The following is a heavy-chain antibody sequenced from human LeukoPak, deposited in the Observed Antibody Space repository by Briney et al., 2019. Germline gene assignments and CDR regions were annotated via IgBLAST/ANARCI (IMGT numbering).Heavy chain of an antibody. D-gene: IGHD3-16*01. J-gene: IGHJ6*03. CDR1: GGSISSGSYY. V-gene: IGHV4-61*02. CDR2: ISTSVNP. CDR3: ARAPGGRRAYYMDV. Sequence: SETLSLTCTVSGGSISSGSYYWNWIRQPAGKGLEWIGRISTSVNPNYNPSLKSRVTISVDTSKNQFSLKPNSVTAADTAVYYCARAPGGRRAYYMDVWGKGTTVTISS.